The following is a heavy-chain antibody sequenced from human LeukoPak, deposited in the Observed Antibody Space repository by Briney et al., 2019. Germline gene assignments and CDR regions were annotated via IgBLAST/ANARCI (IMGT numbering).Heavy chain of an antibody. CDR2: INTDGRIT. CDR3: TRDGGSFCDFDY. CDR1: GFSFRNYA. D-gene: IGHD1-26*01. V-gene: IGHV3-64*02. Sequence: GGSLRLSCVASGFSFRNYAIHWVRQAPGKGLEYVSVINTDGRITYYADSVKGRFTISRDNSKNTVYLQMGSPRGEDMAVYYCTRDGGSFCDFDYWGQGALVTVSS. J-gene: IGHJ4*02.